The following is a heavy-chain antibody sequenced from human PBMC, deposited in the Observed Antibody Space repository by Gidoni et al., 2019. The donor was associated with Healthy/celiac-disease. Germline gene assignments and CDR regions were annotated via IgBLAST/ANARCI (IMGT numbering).Heavy chain of an antibody. CDR2: IKQDGSEK. V-gene: IGHV3-7*03. CDR3: ARDSRREYQPYWIDY. J-gene: IGHJ4*02. D-gene: IGHD2-2*01. CDR1: GFTFSSYW. Sequence: EVQLVESGGGLVQPGGSLRLSCAASGFTFSSYWMSWVRQAPGKGLEWVANIKQDGSEKYYVDSVKGRFTISRDNAKNSLYLQMNSLRAEDTAVYYCARDSRREYQPYWIDYWGQGTLVTVSS.